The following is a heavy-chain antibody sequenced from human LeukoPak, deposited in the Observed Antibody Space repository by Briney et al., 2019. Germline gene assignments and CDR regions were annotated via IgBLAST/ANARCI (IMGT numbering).Heavy chain of an antibody. J-gene: IGHJ4*02. CDR3: ARGGYCRGAACYHLPDF. CDR1: GYTFTGYY. V-gene: IGHV1-2*02. CDR2: INPNTGDI. Sequence: ASVRVSCKTSGYTFTGYYIHWVRQAPGQGLEWLGWINPNTGDINYAQKFQGRVTTTRDTSISTAYMELSSLSSDDTAVYYCARGGYCRGAACYHLPDFWGQGTLVTVSS. D-gene: IGHD2-15*01.